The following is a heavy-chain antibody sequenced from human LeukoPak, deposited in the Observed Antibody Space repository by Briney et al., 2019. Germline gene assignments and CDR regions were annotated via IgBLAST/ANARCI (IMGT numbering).Heavy chain of an antibody. CDR1: GFTFSSYG. V-gene: IGHV3-30*02. D-gene: IGHD3-22*01. Sequence: PGGSLRLSCAASGFTFSSYGMHWVRQAPGKGLEWVAFIRYDGSNKYYADSVKGRFTISRDNSKNTLYLQMNSLRAEDTAVYYCAKDPRNYYDSSGYPWGQGTMVTVSS. J-gene: IGHJ3*01. CDR3: AKDPRNYYDSSGYP. CDR2: IRYDGSNK.